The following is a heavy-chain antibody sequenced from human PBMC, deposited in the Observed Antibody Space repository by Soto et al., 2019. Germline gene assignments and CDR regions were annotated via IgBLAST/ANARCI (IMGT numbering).Heavy chain of an antibody. CDR3: TSCRGYCTGLVAYDI. CDR2: IRTKTYGEAV. J-gene: IGHJ3*02. V-gene: IGHV3-15*07. D-gene: IGHD2-8*02. Sequence: DVQLVESGGGLIKPGGSLRLSCTASEFTFANAFMNWVRQAPGKGLEWIGRIRTKTYGEAVDYAAPVKGRFTISRDDSKDTMYLQMNSLKIEDTAVYYCTSCRGYCTGLVAYDIWGQGTMVTGSS. CDR1: EFTFANAF.